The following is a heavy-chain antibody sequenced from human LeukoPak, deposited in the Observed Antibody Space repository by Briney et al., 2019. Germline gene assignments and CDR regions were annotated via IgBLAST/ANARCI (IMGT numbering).Heavy chain of an antibody. CDR2: IYYSGRT. CDR3: ARHSRISGTTSWFDP. CDR1: GGSISSSSYY. Sequence: PSETLSLTCIVSGGSISSSSYYWGWLRQPPGRWLEWNGCIYYSGRTYYNPSLKSRVTISVDTSKNQFSLKLSSVTAADTAVYYCARHSRISGTTSWFDPWGQGTLVTVSS. D-gene: IGHD1-7*01. V-gene: IGHV4-39*01. J-gene: IGHJ5*02.